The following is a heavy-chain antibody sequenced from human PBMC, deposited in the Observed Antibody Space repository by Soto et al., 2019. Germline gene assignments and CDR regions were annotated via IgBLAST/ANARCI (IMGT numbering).Heavy chain of an antibody. J-gene: IGHJ6*02. CDR1: GFTVSSNY. CDR2: IYSGGST. CDR3: ARVSIYYGMDV. V-gene: IGHV3-53*01. Sequence: GGSLRLSCAASGFTVSSNYMSWVRQAPGKGLEWVSVIYSGGSTYYADSVKGRFTISRDNSKNTLYLQMNSLRAEDTAVYYCARVSIYYGMDVWGQGTTVTVSS. D-gene: IGHD6-6*01.